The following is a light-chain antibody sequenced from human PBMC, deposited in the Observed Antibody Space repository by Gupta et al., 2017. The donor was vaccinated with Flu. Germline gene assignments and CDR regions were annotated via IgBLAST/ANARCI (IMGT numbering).Light chain of an antibody. CDR2: EVS. CDR1: QSLLHSDGKTH. Sequence: DIVMTQTPLSLSVTPGQPASISCKSTQSLLHSDGKTHLDWYLQKAGQPPQLLIYEVSNRVSGVPDRFSGRGCGTDFTLKISRGEAEDVGVYYCRQRRQLPSTFGQGTKMEIK. J-gene: IGKJ2*01. CDR3: RQRRQLPST. V-gene: IGKV2D-29*01.